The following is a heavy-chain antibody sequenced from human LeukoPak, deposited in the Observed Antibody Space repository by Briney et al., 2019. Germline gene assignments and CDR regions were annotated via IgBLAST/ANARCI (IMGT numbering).Heavy chain of an antibody. V-gene: IGHV3-13*01. CDR3: ARQMTPHGNFDY. Sequence: GGSLRLSCAASGFTLSNFAVHWVRQATGKGLEWVSAIGTAGDTFYPGSVKGRFTISRENAKNSLYLQMNNLRAEDTAVYYCARQMTPHGNFDYWGQGTLVTVSS. CDR1: GFTLSNFA. CDR2: IGTAGDT. J-gene: IGHJ4*02. D-gene: IGHD1-26*01.